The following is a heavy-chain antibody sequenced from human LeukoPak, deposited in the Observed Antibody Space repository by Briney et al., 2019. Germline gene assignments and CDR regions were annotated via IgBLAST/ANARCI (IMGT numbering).Heavy chain of an antibody. CDR3: AKDFRMVRGVINDY. D-gene: IGHD3-10*01. CDR2: ISGSGGNI. J-gene: IGHJ4*02. V-gene: IGHV3-23*01. CDR1: GFTFSSYA. Sequence: GSLRLSCAASGFTFSSYAMSWVRQAPGKGLEWVSSISGSGGNIDYADSVKGRFTISRDNSKNTLYLQMNSLRAEDTAVYYCAKDFRMVRGVINDYWGQGTLVTVSS.